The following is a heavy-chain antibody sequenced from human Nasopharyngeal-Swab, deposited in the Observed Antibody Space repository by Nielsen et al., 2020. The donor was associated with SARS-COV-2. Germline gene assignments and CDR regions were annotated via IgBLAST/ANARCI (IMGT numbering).Heavy chain of an antibody. CDR1: CFIFSASA. V-gene: IGHV3-73*01. J-gene: IGHJ4*02. CDR2: IGDKDHNYAT. CDR3: TTDFYFDY. Sequence: GESLKISCAASCFIFSASAIQWVRQASGKGLEWVGRIGDKDHNYATTYGASVQGRFTISRDDSKNTAFLQMDSLKTEDTALYYCTTDFYFDYWGQGTLVTVSS.